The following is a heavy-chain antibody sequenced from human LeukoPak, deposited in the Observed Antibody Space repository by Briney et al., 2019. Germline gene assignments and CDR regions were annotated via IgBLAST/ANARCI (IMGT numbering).Heavy chain of an antibody. Sequence: GGSLRDSSVESVFSSSGASRCRVRQAPGKGLEWVSNINSDSSTMDYADSVKGRFSISRDSAKKSLFLQMNSLRDEDTAVYYCARDSLSYFYFWGQGTMVTVSS. J-gene: IGHJ3*01. D-gene: IGHD3-9*01. V-gene: IGHV3-48*02. CDR2: INSDSSTM. CDR1: FSSSGAS. CDR3: ARDSLSYFYF.